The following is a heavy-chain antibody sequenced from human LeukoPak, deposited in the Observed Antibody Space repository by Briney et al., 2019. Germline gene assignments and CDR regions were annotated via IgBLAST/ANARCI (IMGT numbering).Heavy chain of an antibody. J-gene: IGHJ4*02. V-gene: IGHV3-23*01. D-gene: IGHD2-15*01. CDR3: AIDPLRVAATN. CDR1: GFTFSSYA. Sequence: GGSLRLSCAASGFTFSSYAMSWVRQAPGKGLEWVSAISSSGGSTYYADSVKGRFTISRDSSNNTLYLQMNSLRAEDTAIYYCAIDPLRVAATNWGQGTLVTVSS. CDR2: ISSSGGST.